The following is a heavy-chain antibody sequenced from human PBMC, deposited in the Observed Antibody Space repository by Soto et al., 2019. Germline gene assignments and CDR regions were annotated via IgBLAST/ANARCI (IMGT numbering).Heavy chain of an antibody. CDR3: ARGGSYGDFFDY. J-gene: IGHJ4*02. Sequence: SETLSLTCTVSGGSMSSNYWTWIRQSPGKGLEWIGYIYYTGSTKYNPSLKSRVTISLDTSKNQFSLRLTAVTSADTAVYYCARGGSYGDFFDYWGQGAQVTVSS. CDR2: IYYTGST. V-gene: IGHV4-59*01. CDR1: GGSMSSNY. D-gene: IGHD4-17*01.